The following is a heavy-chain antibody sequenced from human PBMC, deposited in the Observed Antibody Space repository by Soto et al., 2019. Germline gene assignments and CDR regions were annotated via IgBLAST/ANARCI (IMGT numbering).Heavy chain of an antibody. CDR3: AKPRSSSWLTGAWFDP. CDR2: ISYDGSNR. J-gene: IGHJ5*02. CDR1: GFTFSSYG. Sequence: GGSLRLSCAASGFTFSSYGMHWVRQAPGKGLEWVAVISYDGSNRYYADSVKGRFTISRDNSKNTLHLQMNSLRAEDTAVYYCAKPRSSSWLTGAWFDPWGQGTLVTVSS. D-gene: IGHD6-13*01. V-gene: IGHV3-30*18.